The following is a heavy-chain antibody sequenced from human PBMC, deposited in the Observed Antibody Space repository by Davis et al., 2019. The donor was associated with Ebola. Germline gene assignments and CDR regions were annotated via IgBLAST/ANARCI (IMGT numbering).Heavy chain of an antibody. Sequence: PSETLSLTCTVSGGSISSGDYYWSWIRQPPGKGLEWIGYIYYSGSTYYNPSLKSRVTISVDTSKNQFSLKLSSVTAADTAVYYCARENYDSTNDYYYYGMDVWGKGTTVTVSS. CDR2: IYYSGST. J-gene: IGHJ6*04. D-gene: IGHD3-22*01. CDR1: GGSISSGDYY. V-gene: IGHV4-30-4*01. CDR3: ARENYDSTNDYYYYGMDV.